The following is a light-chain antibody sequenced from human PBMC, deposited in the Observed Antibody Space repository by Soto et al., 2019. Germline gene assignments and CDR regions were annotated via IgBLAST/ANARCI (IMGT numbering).Light chain of an antibody. Sequence: QSVLTQPPSVSGAPGQRATISCTGSNSNFGAGYDVHWYQQFPGIAPKLLIYGNNNRPSGVPERFSGSKSDTSASLAITGLQAEDEADYYCQSYDSSLSGVVFGGGTKLTVL. CDR3: QSYDSSLSGVV. J-gene: IGLJ2*01. CDR1: NSNFGAGYD. CDR2: GNN. V-gene: IGLV1-40*01.